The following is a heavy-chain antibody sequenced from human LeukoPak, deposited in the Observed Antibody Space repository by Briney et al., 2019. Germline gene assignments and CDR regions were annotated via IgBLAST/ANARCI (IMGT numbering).Heavy chain of an antibody. J-gene: IGHJ6*02. CDR1: GFTFSSYA. CDR2: ISGSGGST. CDR3: TRHTDPYCSRANCYVDNFYGLDV. Sequence: PGGSLRLSCAASGFTFSSYAMSWVRQAPGKGLEWVSAISGSGGSTYYADSVKGRFTISRDNSKNTLYLQMHSLSTEDTALYYCTRHTDPYCSRANCYVDNFYGLDVWGQGTRVTVSS. V-gene: IGHV3-23*01. D-gene: IGHD2-2*01.